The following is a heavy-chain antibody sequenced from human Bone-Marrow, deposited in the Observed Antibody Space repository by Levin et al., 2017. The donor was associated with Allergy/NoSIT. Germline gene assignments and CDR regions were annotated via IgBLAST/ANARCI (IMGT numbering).Heavy chain of an antibody. V-gene: IGHV1-46*01. CDR2: ISPSDGAV. CDR3: ARGLYGLGVFVCDH. Sequence: GESLKISCQASGYNFTSRFLHWMRQAPGQGPEWMGIISPSDGAVTAAQRFQHRVSITSDTSATTVYMTLHDLRSDDTAVYYCARGLYGLGVFVCDHWGQGSLVTVSS. CDR1: GYNFTSRF. J-gene: IGHJ5*02. D-gene: IGHD3-10*02.